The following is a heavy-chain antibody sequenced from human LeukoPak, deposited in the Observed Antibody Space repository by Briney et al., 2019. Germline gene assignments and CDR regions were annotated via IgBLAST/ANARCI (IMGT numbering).Heavy chain of an antibody. D-gene: IGHD2-2*01. CDR1: GYTLIELS. V-gene: IGHV1-24*01. Sequence: ASVKVSCKVSGYTLIELSMHWVRQAPGKGLEWMGGFDPEDGETIYAQKFQGRVTMTEDTSTDTAYMELSSLRSEDTAVYYCATVTMGAEYFQHWGQGTLVTVSS. J-gene: IGHJ1*01. CDR3: ATVTMGAEYFQH. CDR2: FDPEDGET.